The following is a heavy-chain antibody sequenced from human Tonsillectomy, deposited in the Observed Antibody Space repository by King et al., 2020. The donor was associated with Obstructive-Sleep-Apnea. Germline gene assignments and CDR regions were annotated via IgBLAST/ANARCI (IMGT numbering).Heavy chain of an antibody. V-gene: IGHV3-74*01. CDR1: GFTFRSNY. J-gene: IGHJ4*02. CDR2: INNDGSYT. CDR3: AREGRDGYELDS. Sequence: DVQLVESGGGLVQPGGSLRLSCAASGFTFRSNYIHWVRQAPGKGLVWVSRINNDGSYTNYAESVKGRFTISRDNAKNTLYVQMESLRVEDTAVYYCAREGRDGYELDSWGQGTLVTVSS. D-gene: IGHD5-18*01.